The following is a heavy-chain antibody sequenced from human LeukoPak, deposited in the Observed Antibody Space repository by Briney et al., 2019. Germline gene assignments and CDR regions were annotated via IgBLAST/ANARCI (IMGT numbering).Heavy chain of an antibody. V-gene: IGHV1-18*04. CDR3: ARDRIAVAGTNYYYGMDV. CDR2: ISAYNGNT. Sequence: ASVKVSCKASGYTFTSYGISWVRQAPGQGLEWMGWISAYNGNTNYAQKLQGRVTMTTDTSTSTAYMERRSLRSDDTAVYYCARDRIAVAGTNYYYGMDVWGKGTTVTVSS. CDR1: GYTFTSYG. D-gene: IGHD6-19*01. J-gene: IGHJ6*04.